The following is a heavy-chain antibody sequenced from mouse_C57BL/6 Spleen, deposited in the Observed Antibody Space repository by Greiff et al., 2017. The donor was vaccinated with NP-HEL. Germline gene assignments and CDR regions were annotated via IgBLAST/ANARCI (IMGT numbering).Heavy chain of an antibody. Sequence: VMLVESGAELVKPGASVKISCKASGYAFSSYWMNWVKQRPGKGLEWIGQIYPGDGDTNYNGKFKGKATLTADKSSSTAYMQLSSLTSEDSAVYFCARGALYAMDYWGQGTSVTVSS. V-gene: IGHV1-80*01. CDR1: GYAFSSYW. CDR2: IYPGDGDT. J-gene: IGHJ4*01. CDR3: ARGALYAMDY.